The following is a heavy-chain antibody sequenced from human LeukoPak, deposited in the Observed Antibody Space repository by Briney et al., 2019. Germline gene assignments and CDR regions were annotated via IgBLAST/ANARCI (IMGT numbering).Heavy chain of an antibody. CDR1: GYTFTSYG. CDR3: ARDVSDLGYCSGGSCYSGY. V-gene: IGHV1-18*01. CDR2: ISAYNGNT. J-gene: IGHJ4*02. Sequence: ASVKVSCKASGYTFTSYGISWVRQAPGQGLEWMGWISAYNGNTNYAQKLQGRVTVTTDTSTSTAYMELRSLRSDDTAVYYCARDVSDLGYCSGGSCYSGYWGQGTLVTVSS. D-gene: IGHD2-15*01.